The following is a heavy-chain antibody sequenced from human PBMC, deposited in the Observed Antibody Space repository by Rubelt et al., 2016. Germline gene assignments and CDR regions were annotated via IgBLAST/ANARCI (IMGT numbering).Heavy chain of an antibody. V-gene: IGHV4-34*01. CDR1: GGSFSGYY. CDR3: ARGKEGLGVTMMDY. CDR2: INHSGST. D-gene: IGHD3-22*01. Sequence: QVQLQQWGAGLLKPSETLSLTCAVHGGSFSGYYWSWIRQPPGKGLEWIGEINHSGSTNYNPSLKSRVTISVDTSKSQFSLKLSSVTAADTAVCYCARGKEGLGVTMMDYWGQGTLVTVSS. J-gene: IGHJ4*02.